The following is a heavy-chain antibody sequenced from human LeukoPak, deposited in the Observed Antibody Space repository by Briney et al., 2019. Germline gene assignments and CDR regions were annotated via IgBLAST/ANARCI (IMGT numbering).Heavy chain of an antibody. Sequence: PSETLSVTCTVSGGSISSYYWSWIQQPPGKGLEWIGYIYYSGSTDYNPSLKSRVTISVDTSKNQFSLKLSSVTAADTAVYYCARVMVATITFDYWGQGTLVTVSS. D-gene: IGHD5-12*01. CDR1: GGSISSYY. V-gene: IGHV4-59*08. J-gene: IGHJ4*02. CDR3: ARVMVATITFDY. CDR2: IYYSGST.